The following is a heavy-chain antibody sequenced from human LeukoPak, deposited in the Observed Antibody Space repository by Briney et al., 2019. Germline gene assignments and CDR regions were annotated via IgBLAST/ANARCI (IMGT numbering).Heavy chain of an antibody. CDR3: ASTYYYDSSGYFRDY. CDR1: RSSFTSYW. V-gene: IGHV5-51*01. CDR2: IYPGDSDT. J-gene: IGHJ4*02. Sequence: GEALHISCKGSRSSFTSYWIGWVRHMPGKGLEWRGIIYPGDSDTRYSPSFQGQVTISADKSIGTAYLQWSSLKASDTAMYYCASTYYYDSSGYFRDYWGQGTLVTVSS. D-gene: IGHD3-22*01.